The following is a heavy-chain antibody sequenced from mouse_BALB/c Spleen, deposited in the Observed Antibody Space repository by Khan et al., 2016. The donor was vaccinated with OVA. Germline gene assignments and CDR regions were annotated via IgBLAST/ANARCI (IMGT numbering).Heavy chain of an antibody. CDR1: GFNFKDYY. CDR3: TRHCYSPWCAY. D-gene: IGHD2-12*01. CDR2: IDPENGNT. Sequence: VQLQQSGAALVRPGVVVNLSCKASGFNFKDYYMNWVTQRPEQGLEWIGWIDPENGNTIYDPKFQGKASISSDTSSNTAYLQLSNLTSEDTAVYYCTRHCYSPWCAYWGQGTLVTVSA. V-gene: IGHV14-1*02. J-gene: IGHJ3*01.